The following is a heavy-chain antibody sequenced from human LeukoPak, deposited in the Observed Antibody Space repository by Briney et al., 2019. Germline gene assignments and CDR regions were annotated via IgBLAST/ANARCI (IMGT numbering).Heavy chain of an antibody. CDR2: INPNSGGT. CDR3: ARERIAVAGTFDP. CDR1: GYTFTSYY. J-gene: IGHJ5*02. D-gene: IGHD6-19*01. V-gene: IGHV1-2*02. Sequence: GASVKVSCKASGYTFTSYYMHWVRQAPGQGLEWMGWINPNSGGTNYAQKFQGRVTMTRDTSISTAYMELSRLRSDDTAVYYCARERIAVAGTFDPWGQGTLVTVSS.